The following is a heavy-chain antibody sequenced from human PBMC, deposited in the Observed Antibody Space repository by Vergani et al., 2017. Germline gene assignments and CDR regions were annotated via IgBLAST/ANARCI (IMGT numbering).Heavy chain of an antibody. CDR2: ICHTEDT. CDR3: ARVYTQVPATSHFYYRDV. Sequence: QVQLQESGPGLVKPPGTLSLTCAVSGDSISSNNCWTWVRQPPGKGLEWIGEICHTEDTYYSPYLKSRVTVSVDESRNLFSLRLNSVTAADTAVYYCARVYTQVPATSHFYYRDVWGKGTTVVVSS. D-gene: IGHD6-25*01. CDR1: GDSISSNNC. J-gene: IGHJ6*03. V-gene: IGHV4-4*03.